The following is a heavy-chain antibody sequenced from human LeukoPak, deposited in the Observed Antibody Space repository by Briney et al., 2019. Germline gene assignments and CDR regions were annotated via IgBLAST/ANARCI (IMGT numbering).Heavy chain of an antibody. Sequence: EASVKVSCKVSGYTLTELSMHWVRQAPGKGLEWMGGFDPEDGETIYAHKFQGRVTMTEDTSTDTAYMELSSLRSEDTAVYYCATPPNYSGSYYYFDYWGQGTLVTVSS. J-gene: IGHJ4*02. V-gene: IGHV1-24*01. CDR2: FDPEDGET. D-gene: IGHD1-26*01. CDR3: ATPPNYSGSYYYFDY. CDR1: GYTLTELS.